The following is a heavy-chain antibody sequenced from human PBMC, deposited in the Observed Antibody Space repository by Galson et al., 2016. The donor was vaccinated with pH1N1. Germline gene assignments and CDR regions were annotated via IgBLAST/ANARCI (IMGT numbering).Heavy chain of an antibody. D-gene: IGHD4-17*01. CDR3: ARQYDFGDYWGNAFDI. V-gene: IGHV5-51*03. Sequence: SGAEVKKPGDSLKISCKASGYRFTSYWIAWVRQVPGKGLEWVGVVNPGGSTIRYGPPFQGQVTISSDKSINTAYLQWISLKASDTATYYCARQYDFGDYWGNAFDIWGQGTMVIVSS. CDR1: GYRFTSYW. CDR2: VNPGGSTI. J-gene: IGHJ3*02.